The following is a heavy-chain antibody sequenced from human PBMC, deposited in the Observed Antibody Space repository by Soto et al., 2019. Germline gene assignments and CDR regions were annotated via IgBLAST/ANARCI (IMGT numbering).Heavy chain of an antibody. V-gene: IGHV4-30-2*01. J-gene: IGHJ5*02. CDR1: GDTISTGGYS. CDR2: TYHSGNP. CDR3: TTVSSCDNVTYFDP. D-gene: IGHD3-16*01. Sequence: QLQLQESGSRLVKSSETLSLTCGVSGDTISTGGYSWAWIRQPPGKALEWIGHTYHSGNPYYNPSLNCRVTISVHSSKTQVTLKLPSVPAPRSAVSASTTVSSCDNVTYFDPLGQLTLFTLSS.